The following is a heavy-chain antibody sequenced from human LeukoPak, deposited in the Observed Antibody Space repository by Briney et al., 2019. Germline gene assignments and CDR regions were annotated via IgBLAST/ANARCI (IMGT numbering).Heavy chain of an antibody. D-gene: IGHD2/OR15-2a*01. V-gene: IGHV3-20*04. CDR1: GFTFDDYG. J-gene: IGHJ6*03. CDR3: ASFSSYYYYMDV. CDR2: INWNGGST. Sequence: GGSLRLSCAASGFTFDDYGMSWVRQAPGKGLEWVSGINWNGGSTGYADSVKGRFTISRDNAKNSLYLQMNSLRAEDTALYYCASFSSYYYYMDVWGKGTTVTVSS.